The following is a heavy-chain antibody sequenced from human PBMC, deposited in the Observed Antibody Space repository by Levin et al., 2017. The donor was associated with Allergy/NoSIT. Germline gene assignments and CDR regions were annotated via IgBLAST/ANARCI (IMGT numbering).Heavy chain of an antibody. D-gene: IGHD3-16*02. CDR2: IKQDGSET. J-gene: IGHJ6*02. V-gene: IGHV3-7*01. CDR3: AREEGWGYHYGMDV. Sequence: AGGSLRLSCAASGFTYTSFWMAWVRQAPGKGLEWVANIKQDGSETYYVDSVKGRFTISRDNAKNSVYLQMNSLRVDDTAVYYCAREEGWGYHYGMDVWGQGTTVTVSS. CDR1: GFTYTSFW.